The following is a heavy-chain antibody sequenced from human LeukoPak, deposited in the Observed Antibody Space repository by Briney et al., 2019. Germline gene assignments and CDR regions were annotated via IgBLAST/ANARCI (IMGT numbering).Heavy chain of an antibody. CDR3: ATNTMIVYSWFDP. V-gene: IGHV4-38-2*01. CDR1: GHPISSGYY. J-gene: IGHJ5*02. CDR2: IYHSGST. Sequence: SETLSLTCAVSGHPISSGYYWGWIRQPPGKGLEWIGSIYHSGSTYYNPSLKSRVTISVDTSKNQFSLKLSSVTAADTAVYYCATNTMIVYSWFDPWGQGTLVTVSS. D-gene: IGHD3-22*01.